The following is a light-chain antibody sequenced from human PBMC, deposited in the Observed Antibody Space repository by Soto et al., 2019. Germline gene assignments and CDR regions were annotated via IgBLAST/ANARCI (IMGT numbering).Light chain of an antibody. CDR3: TAFSANRVYL. V-gene: IGLV2-14*01. Sequence: QSVLTQPPSVSAAPGQKVTISCSGSSSNIGTYDYVCWYQQHPGKAPRLLIHGVHNRSPGISGRFSASKSGLTASLTISGLQAEDEADYYCTAFSANRVYLFGPGTKVTVL. CDR1: SSNIGTYDY. CDR2: GVH. J-gene: IGLJ1*01.